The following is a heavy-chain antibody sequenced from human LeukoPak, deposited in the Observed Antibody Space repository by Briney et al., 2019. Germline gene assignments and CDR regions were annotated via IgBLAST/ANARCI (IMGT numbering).Heavy chain of an antibody. V-gene: IGHV4-61*05. D-gene: IGHD6-19*01. Sequence: TSETLSLTCTVSGGSISSSSYYWGWIRQPPGKGLEWIGYIYYSGSTNYNPSLKSRVTISVDTSKNQFSLKLSSVTAADTAVYYCARARYSSGWYTVNYFDYWGQGTLVTVSS. CDR2: IYYSGST. J-gene: IGHJ4*02. CDR3: ARARYSSGWYTVNYFDY. CDR1: GGSISSSSYY.